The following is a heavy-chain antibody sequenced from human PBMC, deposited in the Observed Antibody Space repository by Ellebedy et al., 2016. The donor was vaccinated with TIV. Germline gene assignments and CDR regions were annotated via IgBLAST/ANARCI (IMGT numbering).Heavy chain of an antibody. CDR2: ISSSSSTI. CDR3: ARDREDYEYRDYYGMDV. CDR1: GFTFSSYS. Sequence: GESLKISCAASGFTFSSYSMNWVRQAPGKGLEWVSYISSSSSTIYYADSVKGRFTISRDNAKNSLYLQMNSLRDEDTAVYYCARDREDYEYRDYYGMDVWGQGTTVTVSS. D-gene: IGHD4-17*01. J-gene: IGHJ6*02. V-gene: IGHV3-48*02.